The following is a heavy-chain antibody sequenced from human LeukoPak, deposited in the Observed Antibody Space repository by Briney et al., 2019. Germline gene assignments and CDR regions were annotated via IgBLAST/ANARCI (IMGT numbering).Heavy chain of an antibody. CDR2: ISYDGNNE. J-gene: IGHJ4*02. D-gene: IGHD3-9*01. CDR3: ARDGLEIIRFFDWPDY. CDR1: GFDSTIYA. V-gene: IGHV3-30*03. Sequence: GGSLRLSCVASGFDSTIYAIHWVRQAPGKGLEWVAVISYDGNNEYYSGSVKGRFTISRDRSSNTVFLQINSLRAEDTALYYCARDGLEIIRFFDWPDYWGQGTLVTVSS.